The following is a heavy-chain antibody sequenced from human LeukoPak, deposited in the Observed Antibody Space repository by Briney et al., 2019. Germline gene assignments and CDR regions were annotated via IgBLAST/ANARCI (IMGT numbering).Heavy chain of an antibody. CDR1: GFTVSSNY. J-gene: IGHJ4*02. V-gene: IGHV3-53*01. D-gene: IGHD3-3*01. CDR2: IYSGGST. Sequence: PGGSLRLSCAASGFTVSSNYMSWVRQAPGKGLEWVSVIYSGGSTYYADSVKGRFTISRDNSKNTLYLQMNSLRAEDTAVYYCARDTYDFWSGYFDYWGQGILVTVSS. CDR3: ARDTYDFWSGYFDY.